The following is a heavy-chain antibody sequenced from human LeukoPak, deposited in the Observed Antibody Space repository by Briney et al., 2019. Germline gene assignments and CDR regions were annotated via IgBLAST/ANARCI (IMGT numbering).Heavy chain of an antibody. CDR3: ARDLRPANL. CDR2: IHPASANT. Sequence: GASVKVSYKASGYTFTEHFIHWVRQAPGQGLQYMGWIHPASANTVYAQKFHGRVTLTRDTPATTTYMELSGLRSDDTAVYYCARDLRPANLWGRGTLVTVSS. J-gene: IGHJ4*02. D-gene: IGHD1-7*01. V-gene: IGHV1-2*02. CDR1: GYTFTEHF.